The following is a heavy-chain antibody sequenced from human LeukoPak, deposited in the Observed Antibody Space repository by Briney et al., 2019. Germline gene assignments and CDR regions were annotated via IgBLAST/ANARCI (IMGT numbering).Heavy chain of an antibody. V-gene: IGHV3-48*03. CDR3: AKDNSVTTFSQYMDV. D-gene: IGHD4-17*01. J-gene: IGHJ6*03. Sequence: PGGSLRLSCAASGFTFSSYEMNWVRQAPGKGLEWVSYISSSGSTIYYADSVKGRFTISRADSKNTLYLQMNSLRPEDTAVYFCAKDNSVTTFSQYMDVWGRGTTVIVSS. CDR1: GFTFSSYE. CDR2: ISSSGSTI.